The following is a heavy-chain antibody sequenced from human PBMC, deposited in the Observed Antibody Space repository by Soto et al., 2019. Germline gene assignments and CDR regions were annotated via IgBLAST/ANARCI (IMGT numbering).Heavy chain of an antibody. CDR3: ARLSPTSGNWSLDY. J-gene: IGHJ4*02. CDR1: AASISSYY. Sequence: SETLSLTCTVSAASISSYYWSWIRQPPGKGLEWIGYIYYSGSTNYNPSLKSRVTISVDTSKSQFSLKVSSVTATDTAVYYWARLSPTSGNWSLDYWGQGTLVTVSS. CDR2: IYYSGST. V-gene: IGHV4-59*01. D-gene: IGHD1-20*01.